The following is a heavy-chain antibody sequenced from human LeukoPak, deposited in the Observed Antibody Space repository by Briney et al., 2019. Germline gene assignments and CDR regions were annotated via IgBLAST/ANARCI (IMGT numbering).Heavy chain of an antibody. V-gene: IGHV1-69*13. CDR3: ARVRWLRLGDAFDI. Sequence: ASVKVSCKASGGTFSGYAISWVRQAPGQGLEWMGGIIPIFGTANYAQKFQGRVTITADESTSTAYMELSSLRSEDTAVYYCARVRWLRLGDAFDIWGQGTMVTVSS. D-gene: IGHD5-12*01. J-gene: IGHJ3*02. CDR2: IIPIFGTA. CDR1: GGTFSGYA.